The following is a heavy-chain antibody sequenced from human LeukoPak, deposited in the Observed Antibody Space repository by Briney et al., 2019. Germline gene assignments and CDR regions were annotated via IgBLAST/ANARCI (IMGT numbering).Heavy chain of an antibody. Sequence: SQTLSLTCTVSGGSISSGGYYWSCIRQHPGKGLEWIGYIYYSGSTYSNPSLKSRVTISVDTSKNQFSLNLSSVTAADTAVYYCARYCSSTNCYKGGFDPWGQGTLVTVSS. D-gene: IGHD2-2*02. J-gene: IGHJ5*02. CDR3: ARYCSSTNCYKGGFDP. CDR1: GGSISSGGYY. V-gene: IGHV4-31*03. CDR2: IYYSGST.